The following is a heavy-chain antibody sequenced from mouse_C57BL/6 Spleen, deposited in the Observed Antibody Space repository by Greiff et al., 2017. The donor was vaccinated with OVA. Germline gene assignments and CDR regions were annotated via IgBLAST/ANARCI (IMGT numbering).Heavy chain of an antibody. CDR1: GYTFTDYN. V-gene: IGHV1-22*01. D-gene: IGHD1-1*01. CDR2: INPNNGGT. CDR3: ARTPGYYGSSPFAY. Sequence: VHVKQSGPELVKPGASVKMSCKASGYTFTDYNMHWVKQSHGKSLEWIGYINPNNGGTSYNQKFKGKATLTVNKSSSTAYMELRSLTSEDSAVYYCARTPGYYGSSPFAYWGQGTLVTVSA. J-gene: IGHJ3*01.